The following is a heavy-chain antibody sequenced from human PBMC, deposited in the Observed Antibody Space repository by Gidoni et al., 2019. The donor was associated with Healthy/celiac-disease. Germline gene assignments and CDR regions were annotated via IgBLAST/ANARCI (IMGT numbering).Heavy chain of an antibody. Sequence: QVQLQESGPGLVKPSETLSLTCTVSGGSISSYYWSWIRQPPGKGLEWIGYIYYSGSTNYNPSLKSRVTISVDTSKNQFSLKLSSVTAADTAVYYCARARSSGWYRKLYYFDYWGQGTLVTVSS. V-gene: IGHV4-59*01. CDR3: ARARSSGWYRKLYYFDY. J-gene: IGHJ4*02. D-gene: IGHD6-19*01. CDR1: GGSISSYY. CDR2: IYYSGST.